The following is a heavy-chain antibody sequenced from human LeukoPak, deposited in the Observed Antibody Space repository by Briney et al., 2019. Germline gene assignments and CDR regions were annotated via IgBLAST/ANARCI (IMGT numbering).Heavy chain of an antibody. Sequence: ATVKVSCKASGGTFSSYAISWVRQAPGQGLEWMGGIIPIFGTANYAQKFQGRVTITADESTSTAYMGLSSLRSEDTAVYYCARYYSSGWSYYYGMDVWGQGTTVTVSS. CDR1: GGTFSSYA. CDR2: IIPIFGTA. CDR3: ARYYSSGWSYYYGMDV. V-gene: IGHV1-69*13. J-gene: IGHJ6*02. D-gene: IGHD6-19*01.